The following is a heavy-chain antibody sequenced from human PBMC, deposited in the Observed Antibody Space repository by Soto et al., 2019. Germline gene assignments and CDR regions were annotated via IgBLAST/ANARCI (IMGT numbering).Heavy chain of an antibody. J-gene: IGHJ5*01. CDR2: ISSSSSYI. V-gene: IGHV3-21*01. D-gene: IGHD2-15*01. CDR3: ARDPVVVGAAT. Sequence: EVQLVESGGGLVKPGGSLRLSCAASGFTFSSYSMNWVRQAPGKGLEWVSSISSSSSYIYYAVSVKGRFTISRDNAKNTLYAQKNSVRAEDAGVYYCARDPVVVGAATWGQGTLVTVSS. CDR1: GFTFSSYS.